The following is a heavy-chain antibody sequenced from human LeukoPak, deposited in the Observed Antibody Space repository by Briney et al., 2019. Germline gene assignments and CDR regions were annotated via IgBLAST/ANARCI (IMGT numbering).Heavy chain of an antibody. CDR3: ARAGIAAAGPFGYFDY. Sequence: PQASVKVSFKASGYTFTGYYMHWVRQAPGQGLEWMGWINPNSGGTNYAQKFQGRVTMTRDTSISTAYMELSRLRSDDTAVYYCARAGIAAAGPFGYFDYWGQGTLVTVSS. CDR1: GYTFTGYY. V-gene: IGHV1-2*02. CDR2: INPNSGGT. D-gene: IGHD6-13*01. J-gene: IGHJ4*02.